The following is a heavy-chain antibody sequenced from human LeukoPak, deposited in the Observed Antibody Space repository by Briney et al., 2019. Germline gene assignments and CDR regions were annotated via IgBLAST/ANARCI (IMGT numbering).Heavy chain of an antibody. CDR1: GFTFRNYW. J-gene: IGHJ1*01. CDR3: AGRDGYNFFQH. CDR2: IYRSGDT. V-gene: IGHV3-53*01. Sequence: GGSLRLSCAASGFTFRNYWMSWVRQAPGKGLEWVSVIYRSGDTYYADSVKGRFTIPRDNSQNTLYLQMNSLRAEDTAVYYCAGRDGYNFFQHWGQGTLVTVSS. D-gene: IGHD5-24*01.